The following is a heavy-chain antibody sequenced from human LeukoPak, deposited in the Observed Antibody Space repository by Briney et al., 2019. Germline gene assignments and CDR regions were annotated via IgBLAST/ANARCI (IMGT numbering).Heavy chain of an antibody. J-gene: IGHJ3*02. V-gene: IGHV4-61*02. Sequence: SETLSLTCTVSGGSISSGSHYWSWIRQPAGKGLEWIGRIYTSGSTNYNPSLKSRVTISVDTSKNQFSLKLSSVTAADTAAYYCARDSRREGYNLYAFDIWGHGTMVTVSS. CDR2: IYTSGST. D-gene: IGHD5-24*01. CDR3: ARDSRREGYNLYAFDI. CDR1: GGSISSGSHY.